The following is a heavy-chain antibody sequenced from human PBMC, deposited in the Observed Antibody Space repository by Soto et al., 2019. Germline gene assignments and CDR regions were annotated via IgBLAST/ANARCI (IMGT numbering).Heavy chain of an antibody. CDR2: ISYDGSNK. D-gene: IGHD2-15*01. CDR1: GFTFSSYG. J-gene: IGHJ3*02. V-gene: IGHV3-30*18. Sequence: QVQLVESGGGVVQPGRSLRLSCAASGFTFSSYGMHWVRQAPGKGLEWVAVISYDGSNKYYADSVKGRFTISRDNSKNTLYLQMNSLRAEDTAVYYCAKRVGVNDAFDIWGQGTMVTVSS. CDR3: AKRVGVNDAFDI.